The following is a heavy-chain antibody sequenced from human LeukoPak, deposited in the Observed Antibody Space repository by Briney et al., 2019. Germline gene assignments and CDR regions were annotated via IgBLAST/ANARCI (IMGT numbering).Heavy chain of an antibody. CDR2: IYYSGST. D-gene: IGHD6-19*01. J-gene: IGHJ4*02. V-gene: IGHV4-39*01. CDR1: GGSISSSSYY. CDR3: AGHLSWLGHAYYFDY. Sequence: PSETLSLTCTVSGGSISSSSYYWGWIRQPPGKGLEWIGSIYYSGSTYYNPSLKSRVTISVDTSKNQFSLKLSSVTAADTAVYYCAGHLSWLGHAYYFDYWGQGTLVTVSS.